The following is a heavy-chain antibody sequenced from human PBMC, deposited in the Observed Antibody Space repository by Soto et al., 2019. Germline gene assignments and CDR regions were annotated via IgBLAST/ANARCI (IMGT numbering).Heavy chain of an antibody. CDR2: INHSGST. Sequence: QVQLQQWGAGLLKPSETLSLTCAVYGGSFSGYYWSWIRQPPGKGLEWIGEINHSGSTNYNPSLKSRVTISVDTSKNQFSLKLSSVTAADTAVYYCARTTLAAHTDYWGQGTLVTVSS. V-gene: IGHV4-34*01. J-gene: IGHJ4*02. CDR3: ARTTLAAHTDY. D-gene: IGHD6-6*01. CDR1: GGSFSGYY.